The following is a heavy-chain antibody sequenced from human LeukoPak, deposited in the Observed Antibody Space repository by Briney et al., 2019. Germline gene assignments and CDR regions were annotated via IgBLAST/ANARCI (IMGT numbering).Heavy chain of an antibody. J-gene: IGHJ4*02. D-gene: IGHD6-19*01. V-gene: IGHV1-18*01. CDR1: GYXFTNYG. Sequence: ASVKVSCKASGYXFTNYGISWVRQAPGQGLEWVGWISAYNGNTNYAQNLQDRVTMTTDTSTSAAYMELRSLISDDTAVYYCAREGPVAVAGLDYWGQGTLVTVSS. CDR3: AREGPVAVAGLDY. CDR2: ISAYNGNT.